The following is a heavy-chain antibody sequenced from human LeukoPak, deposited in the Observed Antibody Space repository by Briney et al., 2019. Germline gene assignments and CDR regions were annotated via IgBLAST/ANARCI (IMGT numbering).Heavy chain of an antibody. J-gene: IGHJ4*02. CDR1: GFSFSSYE. D-gene: IGHD3-10*01. V-gene: IGHV3-48*03. CDR3: ARDGEYTGNDLDY. Sequence: PGGPLRLSCVASGFSFSSYEMNWVRQAPGKGLEWVSFISTSGSTIYYADSVKGRFTISRDNAKNSLWLQMNSLRAEDTAVYYCARDGEYTGNDLDYWGQGTLVTVSS. CDR2: ISTSGSTI.